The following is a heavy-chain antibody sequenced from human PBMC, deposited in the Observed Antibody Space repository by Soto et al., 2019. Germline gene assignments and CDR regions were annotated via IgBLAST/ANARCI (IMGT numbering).Heavy chain of an antibody. CDR1: GGSFSGYY. J-gene: IGHJ5*02. CDR3: ARGGAGITIVRGEEWFDP. D-gene: IGHD3-10*01. Sequence: SETLSLTCAVYGGSFSGYYWSWIRQPPGKGLEWIGEINHSGSTNYNPSLKSRVTISVDTSKNQFSLKLSSVTAADTAVYYCARGGAGITIVRGEEWFDPWGQGTLVTVSS. V-gene: IGHV4-34*01. CDR2: INHSGST.